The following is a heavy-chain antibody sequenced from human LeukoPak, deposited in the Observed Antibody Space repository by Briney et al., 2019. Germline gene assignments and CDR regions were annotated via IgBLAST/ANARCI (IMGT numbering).Heavy chain of an antibody. Sequence: GGSLRLSCAASGLMFSNYAMSWVRQAPGKGLEWVSGISGSGETTYYSDSEKGRFTISRDNSRNTLYLHMNSLRAEDTAVYFCARESFKALAGYLDSWGQGSLVTVSS. CDR1: GLMFSNYA. V-gene: IGHV3-23*01. CDR3: ARESFKALAGYLDS. CDR2: ISGSGETT. D-gene: IGHD6-19*01. J-gene: IGHJ4*02.